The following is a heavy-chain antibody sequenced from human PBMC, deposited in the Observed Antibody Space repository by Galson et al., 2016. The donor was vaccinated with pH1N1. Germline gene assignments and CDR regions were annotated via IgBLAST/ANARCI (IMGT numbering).Heavy chain of an antibody. V-gene: IGHV2-70*20. CDR1: GFSLSTSGMC. J-gene: IGHJ4*02. CDR2: IDWGDEK. D-gene: IGHD4-17*01. Sequence: PALVKPTQTLTLTCTFSGFSLSTSGMCVSWVRQPPGKALEWLALIDWGDEKYYSTSLKTRLTISKDTSKNRVVLTMTNMDPVDTATYYCARFTYGDYTTYFDYWGQGTLVTVSS. CDR3: ARFTYGDYTTYFDY.